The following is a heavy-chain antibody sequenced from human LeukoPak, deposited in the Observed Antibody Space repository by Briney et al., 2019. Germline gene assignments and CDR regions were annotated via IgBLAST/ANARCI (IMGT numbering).Heavy chain of an antibody. D-gene: IGHD1-26*01. CDR2: INSDGTST. Sequence: GGSLRLSCAASGFTFSSHWMHWVRQVPGKGLVWVSRINSDGTSTNYADSVKGRFTISRDNAKSTLYLQMDSLRAEDTAVYYCARRSGSYDYWGQGTLVIVSS. CDR1: GFTFSSHW. CDR3: ARRSGSYDY. J-gene: IGHJ4*02. V-gene: IGHV3-74*01.